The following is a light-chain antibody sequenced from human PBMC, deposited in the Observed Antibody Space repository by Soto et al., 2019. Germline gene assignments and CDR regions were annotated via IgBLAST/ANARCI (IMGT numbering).Light chain of an antibody. CDR1: SSDVGSYNL. V-gene: IGLV2-23*01. CDR2: EGS. CDR3: CSYAGSSTWV. J-gene: IGLJ3*02. Sequence: QSALTQPASVSGSPGQSITISCTAISSDVGSYNLVSWYQQHPGKAPKLMIYEGSKRPSWVSNRFSGSKSGNTASLTISGLQAEDEADYYCCSYAGSSTWVFGGGTQLTVL.